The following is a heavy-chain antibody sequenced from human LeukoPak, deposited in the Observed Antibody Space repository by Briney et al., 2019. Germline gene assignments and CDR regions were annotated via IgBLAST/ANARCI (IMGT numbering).Heavy chain of an antibody. CDR1: GYTFTDYY. D-gene: IGHD2-15*01. CDR3: ATDFCSGGSYLYAFDI. V-gene: IGHV1-69-2*01. Sequence: ASVKVSCKVSGYTFTDYYMHWVQQAPGKGLEWMGLVDPEDGETIYAEKFQGRVTITADTSTDTAYMELSSLRSEDTAVYYCATDFCSGGSYLYAFDIWGQGTMVTVSS. CDR2: VDPEDGET. J-gene: IGHJ3*02.